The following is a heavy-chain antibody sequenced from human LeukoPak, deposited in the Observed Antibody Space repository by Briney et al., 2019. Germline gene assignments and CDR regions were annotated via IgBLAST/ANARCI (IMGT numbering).Heavy chain of an antibody. CDR3: ARQGGYSSSPDY. CDR1: GGSFSGYY. Sequence: SETLSLTCAVYGGSFSGYYWSWIRQPPGKGLEWIGEINHSGSTNYNPSLKSRVTISVDTSKNQFSLKLSSVTAADTAVYYCARQGGYSSSPDYWGQGSLVTVSS. V-gene: IGHV4-34*01. J-gene: IGHJ4*02. CDR2: INHSGST. D-gene: IGHD6-13*01.